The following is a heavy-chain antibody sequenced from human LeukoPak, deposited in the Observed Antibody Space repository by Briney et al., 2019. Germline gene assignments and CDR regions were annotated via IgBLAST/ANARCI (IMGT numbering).Heavy chain of an antibody. J-gene: IGHJ4*02. Sequence: PSETLSLTCTASGGSITNYYWSWIRQPPGKGLEWIGYSYYSGDTNYNPSLKSRVTISLDMSKNHFSLNLSSVTAADTAVYYCATWKLGQQSFDYWGQGTLVTVSS. CDR3: ATWKLGQQSFDY. CDR2: SYYSGDT. D-gene: IGHD1-1*01. CDR1: GGSITNYY. V-gene: IGHV4-59*01.